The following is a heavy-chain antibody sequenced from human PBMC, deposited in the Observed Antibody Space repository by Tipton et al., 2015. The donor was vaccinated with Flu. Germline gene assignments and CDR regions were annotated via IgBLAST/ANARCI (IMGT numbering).Heavy chain of an antibody. J-gene: IGHJ3*02. D-gene: IGHD3-10*01. CDR2: FSYSGST. Sequence: TLSLTCTVSGGSISRYSWSWIRQPPRKGLEWIGYFSYSGSTNYKPSLQSRVTISVDTSKNQFTLKLSSVTAADTAVYYFAREGVHGSGSSADAFDIWGQGTMVTVSS. CDR3: AREGVHGSGSSADAFDI. V-gene: IGHV4-59*01. CDR1: GGSISRYS.